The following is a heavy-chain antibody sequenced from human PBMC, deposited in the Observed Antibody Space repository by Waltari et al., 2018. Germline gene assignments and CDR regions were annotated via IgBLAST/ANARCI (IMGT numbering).Heavy chain of an antibody. CDR3: AKXXDXTDYYYYYMDV. J-gene: IGHJ6*03. CDR2: IYSGGSST. D-gene: IGHD4-17*01. Sequence: EVQLLESGGGLVQPGGSLRLSCAASGFTFSSYAMSWVRQAPGKGLEWVSVIYSGGSSTYYADSVKGRFTXSRDNSKNTLYLQMNSLRAEDTAVYYCAKXXDXTDYYYYYMDVWGKGTXVTVSS. V-gene: IGHV3-23*03. CDR1: GFTFSSYA.